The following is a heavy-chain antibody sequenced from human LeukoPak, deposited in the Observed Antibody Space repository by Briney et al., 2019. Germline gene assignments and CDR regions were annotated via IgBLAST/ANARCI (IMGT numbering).Heavy chain of an antibody. D-gene: IGHD3-22*01. CDR3: ARDGVIYYENSGTYYGPGDS. CDR1: GYTFTDYY. Sequence: GSLKLSCKASGYTFTDYYMHWVRQAPGQGLEWMAGINHNSGITTYAQKFQGRVTITRDKSNSTTYMQVSSLRYDDTAVYYCARDGVIYYENSGTYYGPGDSWGQGTLITVSS. J-gene: IGHJ5*01. V-gene: IGHV1-2*02. CDR2: INHNSGIT.